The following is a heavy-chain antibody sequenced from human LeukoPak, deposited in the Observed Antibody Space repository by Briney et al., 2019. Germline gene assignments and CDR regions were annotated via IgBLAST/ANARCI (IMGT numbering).Heavy chain of an antibody. V-gene: IGHV3-7*01. CDR3: ATDRGWRTSGYYLYYFEY. CDR2: IKHDGSEK. D-gene: IGHD3-3*01. CDR1: GFTFSNYW. Sequence: GGSLRLSCAASGFTFSNYWMQWVRQAPGKGLEWVASIKHDGSEKYYVDSVRGRFTISRDNTKNSLYLQMSSLRAEDTAVYYCATDRGWRTSGYYLYYFEYWGQGTLVTFSS. J-gene: IGHJ4*02.